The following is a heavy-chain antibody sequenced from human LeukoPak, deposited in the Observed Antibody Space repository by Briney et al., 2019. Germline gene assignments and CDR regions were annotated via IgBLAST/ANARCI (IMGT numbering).Heavy chain of an antibody. V-gene: IGHV4-30-4*01. CDR2: IYYSGST. Sequence: PSQTLSLTCTVSGGSISSGDYYWSWIRQPPGKGLEWIGYIYYSGSTYYNPSLKSRVTISVDTSKNQFSLKLSSVTAADTAVYYCARGRSYYDFWSDQTDYGMDVWGQGTTVTVSS. CDR1: GGSISSGDYY. J-gene: IGHJ6*02. D-gene: IGHD3-3*01. CDR3: ARGRSYYDFWSDQTDYGMDV.